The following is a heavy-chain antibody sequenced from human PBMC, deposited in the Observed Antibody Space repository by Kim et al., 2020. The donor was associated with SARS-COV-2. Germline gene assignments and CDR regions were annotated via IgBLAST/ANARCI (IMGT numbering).Heavy chain of an antibody. V-gene: IGHV4-34*01. CDR3: ARVVGSALDY. CDR1: GGSFSGYF. CDR2: INHSGST. D-gene: IGHD2-15*01. Sequence: SETLSLTCAVYGGSFSGYFWSWIRQPPGKGLEWIGEINHSGSTNYNPSLKSRVTISVDTSKNQFSLKLSSVTAADTAVYYCARVVGSALDYWGQGTLVTVSS. J-gene: IGHJ4*02.